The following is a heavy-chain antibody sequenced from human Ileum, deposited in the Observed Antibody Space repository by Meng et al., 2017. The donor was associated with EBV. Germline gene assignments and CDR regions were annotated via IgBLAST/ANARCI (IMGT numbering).Heavy chain of an antibody. J-gene: IGHJ5*02. D-gene: IGHD3-9*01. CDR3: ARRGGYDILTPVGWFDP. Sequence: QVRLQASGPGLVRLSVTLSLTCAVSGGSISSIGNYWSWIRQPPGKGLEWIGYKYHSGSTYYNPSLKSRVTMSVDTSRNQFSLKLSSVTASDTAVYYCARRGGYDILTPVGWFDPWGQGTLVTVSS. V-gene: IGHV4-30-4*01. CDR2: KYHSGST. CDR1: GGSISSIGNY.